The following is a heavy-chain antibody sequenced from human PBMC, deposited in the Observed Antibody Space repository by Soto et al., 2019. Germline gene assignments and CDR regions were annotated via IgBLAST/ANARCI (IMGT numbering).Heavy chain of an antibody. J-gene: IGHJ6*01. D-gene: IGHD3-10*01. CDR2: ISRSSTGI. V-gene: IGHV3-48*02. CDR3: ASAVTWGLDV. Sequence: EVQLVESGGGLVQPGGSLRLSCAASGFTFSLYSMSWVRQAPGKGLEWVSYISRSSTGIHYADSVKGRFTISRDDVTNSMHLQMNSLRYGDTAVYYCASAVTWGLDVWGQGTTVSISS. CDR1: GFTFSLYS.